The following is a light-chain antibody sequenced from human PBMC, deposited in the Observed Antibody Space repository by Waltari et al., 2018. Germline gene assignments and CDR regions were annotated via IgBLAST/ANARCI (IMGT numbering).Light chain of an antibody. V-gene: IGLV2-23*02. CDR3: CSYAGSSTYV. J-gene: IGLJ1*01. CDR1: SSDVWSSTL. Sequence: QSALTQPASVSGSPGQSITISSTGASSDVWSSTLLSWYRQHPGNAPKLVIYGVNRRPSGVSHRFSGSKAGNTASLTISGLQTEDEADYFCCSYAGSSTYVFGTGTKVTVL. CDR2: GVN.